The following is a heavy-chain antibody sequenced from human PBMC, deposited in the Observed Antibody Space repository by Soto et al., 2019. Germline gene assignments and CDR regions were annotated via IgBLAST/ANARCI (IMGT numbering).Heavy chain of an antibody. CDR1: GGSFSGYY. CDR3: ARMGSGKFLYCSGGSCSVWFDP. J-gene: IGHJ5*02. Sequence: LSLTCAVYGGSFSGYYWSWIRQPPGKGLEWIGEINHSGSTNYNPSLKSRVTISVDTSKNQFSLKLSSVTAADTAVYYCARMGSGKFLYCSGGSCSVWFDPWGQGTLVTVSS. D-gene: IGHD2-15*01. CDR2: INHSGST. V-gene: IGHV4-34*01.